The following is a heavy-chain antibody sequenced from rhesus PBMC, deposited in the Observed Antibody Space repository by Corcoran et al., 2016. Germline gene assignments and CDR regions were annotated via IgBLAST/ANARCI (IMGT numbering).Heavy chain of an antibody. D-gene: IGHD5-24*01. CDR2: ISGSSGRT. CDR3: ARGRWVTTLFDY. V-gene: IGHV4-165*01. CDR1: GGSFSGYY. Sequence: QVQLQESGPGLVKPSETLSLTCAVSGGSFSGYYWGWIRQPPGRGLEWIGYISGSSGRTDSNTSLKSRVTISTDTAKNQFSLKLSSVTAADTAVYYCARGRWVTTLFDYWGQGVLVTVSS. J-gene: IGHJ4*01.